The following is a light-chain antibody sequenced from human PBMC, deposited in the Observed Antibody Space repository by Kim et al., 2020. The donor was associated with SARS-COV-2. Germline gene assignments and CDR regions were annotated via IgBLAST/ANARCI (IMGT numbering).Light chain of an antibody. V-gene: IGKV1-5*01. Sequence: SASVGDRVTITCRGSQSINNWLAWYQQKPGKAPKLLIYDASSLESGVPSRFSGSGSGTEFTLTISSLQPDDFATYYCQQYHDWGTFGQGTKVDIK. CDR1: QSINNW. CDR2: DAS. J-gene: IGKJ1*01. CDR3: QQYHDWGT.